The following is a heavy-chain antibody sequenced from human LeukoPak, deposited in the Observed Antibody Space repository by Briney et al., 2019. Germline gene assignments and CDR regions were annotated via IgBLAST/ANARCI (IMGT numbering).Heavy chain of an antibody. CDR3: TRVQAGRSGLLDV. V-gene: IGHV3-74*01. CDR1: GFSLSGYW. D-gene: IGHD2-8*02. J-gene: IGHJ6*02. Sequence: GGSLRLSCAASGFSLSGYWTHWVRQAPGKGLVWVSRISPEGGGTTYADSVKGRFTISRDNSKNTLYLQMNSLRDADAAVYHCTRVQAGRSGLLDVWGRGTTVTVSS. CDR2: ISPEGGGT.